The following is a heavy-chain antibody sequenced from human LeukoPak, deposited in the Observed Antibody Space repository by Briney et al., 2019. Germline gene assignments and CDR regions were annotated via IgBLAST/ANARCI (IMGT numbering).Heavy chain of an antibody. CDR1: GFTFRSYS. Sequence: GGSPRLSCAASGFTFRSYSMNWVRQAPGKGLEWVSYINGGGSPIFYADSVRGRFTISRDNAKNSLYLQMNSLRAEDTAVYYCARPGYTAAYDLWGQGTMVTVSS. CDR2: INGGGSPI. J-gene: IGHJ3*01. CDR3: ARPGYTAAYDL. D-gene: IGHD3-9*01. V-gene: IGHV3-48*04.